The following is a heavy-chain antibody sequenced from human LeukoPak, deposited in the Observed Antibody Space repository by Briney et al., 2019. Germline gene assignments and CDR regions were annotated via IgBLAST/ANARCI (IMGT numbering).Heavy chain of an antibody. CDR1: GGPFSGYY. D-gene: IGHD1-14*01. CDR2: INHSGSA. CDR3: ARGGNGWYFDL. J-gene: IGHJ2*01. Sequence: SETLSLTCAVYGGPFSGYYWSWIRQPPGKGLEWIGEINHSGSANYNPSLKSRVTISLDTSQSQVSLKVNSVTAADTAVYFCARGGNGWYFDLWGRGTLVTVSS. V-gene: IGHV4-34*01.